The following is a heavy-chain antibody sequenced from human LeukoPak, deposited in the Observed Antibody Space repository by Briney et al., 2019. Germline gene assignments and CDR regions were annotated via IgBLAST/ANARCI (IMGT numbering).Heavy chain of an antibody. J-gene: IGHJ6*03. V-gene: IGHV3-23*01. CDR2: ISGSGGST. D-gene: IGHD4-11*01. Sequence: GGSLRLSCAASGFTFSSYAMSWVRQAPGKGLEWVSAISGSGGSTYYADSVKGRFTISRDNSKNTLYVQMNSLRAEDTAVYYCARDETVTSYYYYMDVWGKGTTVTVSS. CDR1: GFTFSSYA. CDR3: ARDETVTSYYYYMDV.